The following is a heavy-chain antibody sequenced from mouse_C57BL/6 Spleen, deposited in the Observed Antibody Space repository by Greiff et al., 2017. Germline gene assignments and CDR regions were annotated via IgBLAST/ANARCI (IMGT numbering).Heavy chain of an antibody. V-gene: IGHV3-6*01. CDR1: GYSITSGYY. J-gene: IGHJ3*01. Sequence: EVKLQESGPGLVKPSQSLSLTCSVTGYSITSGYYWNWIRQFPGNKLEWMGYISYDGSNNYNPSLKNRISITRDTSKNQFFLKLNSVTTEDTATYYCARASDYSKGAAWFAYWGQGTLVTVSA. D-gene: IGHD2-5*01. CDR2: ISYDGSN. CDR3: ARASDYSKGAAWFAY.